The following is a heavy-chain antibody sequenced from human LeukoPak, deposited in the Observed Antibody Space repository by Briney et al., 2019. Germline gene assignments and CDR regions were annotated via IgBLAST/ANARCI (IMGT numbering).Heavy chain of an antibody. CDR2: INQDGSAR. CDR3: VRGIDY. Sequence: GGSLRLSCVVSEFTFSRDWMSWVRQAPGKGLEWVATINQDGSARDYVGSVKGRFTISRDNAKNSVFLEMNNLRVEDTALYYCVRGIDYWGQGTLVTVSS. CDR1: EFTFSRDW. J-gene: IGHJ4*02. V-gene: IGHV3-7*05.